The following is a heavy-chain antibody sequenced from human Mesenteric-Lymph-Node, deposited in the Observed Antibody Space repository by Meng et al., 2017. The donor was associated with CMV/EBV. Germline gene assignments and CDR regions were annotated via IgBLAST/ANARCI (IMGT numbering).Heavy chain of an antibody. CDR1: GFTLSSYG. D-gene: IGHD3-22*01. V-gene: IGHV3-33*08. J-gene: IGHJ4*02. Sequence: AASGFTLSSYGMHWVLQAPGKGLEWVAVIWYDGSNKYYADSVKGRFTISRDNSKNTLYLQMNSLRAEDTAVYYCARGRSGSGYYFDYWGQGTLVTVSS. CDR2: IWYDGSNK. CDR3: ARGRSGSGYYFDY.